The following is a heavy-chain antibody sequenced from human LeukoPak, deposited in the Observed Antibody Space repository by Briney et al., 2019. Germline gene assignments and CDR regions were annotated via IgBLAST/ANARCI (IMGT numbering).Heavy chain of an antibody. J-gene: IGHJ4*02. CDR3: ARGGILTGYYYFDY. D-gene: IGHD3-9*01. V-gene: IGHV4-59*08. CDR1: GGSISSYY. Sequence: PSETLSLTCTVSGGSISSYYWSWIRQPPGKGLEWIGYIYYSGSTNYNPSLKSRVTISVDTSKNQFSLKLSSVTAADTAVYYCARGGILTGYYYFDYWGQGTLVTVSS. CDR2: IYYSGST.